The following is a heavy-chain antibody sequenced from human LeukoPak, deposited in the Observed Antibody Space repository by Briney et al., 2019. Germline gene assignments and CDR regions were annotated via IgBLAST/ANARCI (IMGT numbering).Heavy chain of an antibody. Sequence: SQTLSLTCTVSGGSISSGGYYWSWIRQHPGKGLEWIGYIYYSGSTYYNPSLKSRVTISVDTSKNQFSLKLSSVTAADTAVYYCARVTIFGNIGGSDYWGQGTLVTVSS. D-gene: IGHD3-3*01. CDR3: ARVTIFGNIGGSDY. CDR2: IYYSGST. J-gene: IGHJ4*02. V-gene: IGHV4-31*03. CDR1: GGSISSGGYY.